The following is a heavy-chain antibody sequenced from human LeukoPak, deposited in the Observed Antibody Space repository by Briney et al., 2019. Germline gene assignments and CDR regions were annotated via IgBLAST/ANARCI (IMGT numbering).Heavy chain of an antibody. V-gene: IGHV3-30*18. CDR2: ISYDGSNK. J-gene: IGHJ4*02. CDR3: AKVTSYGSGSYYFDY. Sequence: PGGSLRLSCAASGFTFSSYSMNWVRQAPGKGLEWVAVISYDGSNKYYADSVKGRFTISRDNSKNMLYLQMNSLRAEDTAVYYCAKVTSYGSGSYYFDYWGQGTLVTVSS. D-gene: IGHD3-10*01. CDR1: GFTFSSYS.